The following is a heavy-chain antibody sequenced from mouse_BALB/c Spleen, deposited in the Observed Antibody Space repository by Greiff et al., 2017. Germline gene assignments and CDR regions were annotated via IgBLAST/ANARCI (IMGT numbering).Heavy chain of an antibody. Sequence: EVKLMESGGGLVEPGGTLRLSCATSGFTFTDYYMNWVRQPPGKALEWLGFIRNRANGYTTEYSASVKGRFTISRDNSQSILYLQMNTLRAEDSATYYCARDMGDYAWFAYWGQGTLVTVSA. J-gene: IGHJ3*01. CDR1: GFTFTDYY. D-gene: IGHD2-4*01. V-gene: IGHV7-3*02. CDR2: IRNRANGYTT. CDR3: ARDMGDYAWFAY.